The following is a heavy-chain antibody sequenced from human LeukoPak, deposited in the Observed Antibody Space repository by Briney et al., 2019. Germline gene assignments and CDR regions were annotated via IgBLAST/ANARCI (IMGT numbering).Heavy chain of an antibody. J-gene: IGHJ4*02. D-gene: IGHD3-22*01. CDR2: ISFTGNT. Sequence: TSETLSLTCTVSGGSISGYYWSWIRQSPGKRLEWIAYISFTGNTNYNPSLKSRVTISLDTSKTHFSLTLSSLTAADTAVYYCARSPPGWYYDNSGQYYFDTWGQGALVTVSS. V-gene: IGHV4-59*08. CDR1: GGSISGYY. CDR3: ARSPPGWYYDNSGQYYFDT.